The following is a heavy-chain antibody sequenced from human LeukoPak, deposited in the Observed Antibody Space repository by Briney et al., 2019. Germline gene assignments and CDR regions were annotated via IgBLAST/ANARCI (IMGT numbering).Heavy chain of an antibody. CDR1: GGSFSGYY. V-gene: IGHV4-59*10. Sequence: PSETLSLTCAVYGGSFSGYYWSWIRQPAGKGLEWIGRIYTSGSTNYNPSLKSRVTMSVDTSKNQFSLKLSSVTAADTAVYYCARGRLLWFGELYDYWGQGTLVTVSS. CDR2: IYTSGST. D-gene: IGHD3-10*01. J-gene: IGHJ4*02. CDR3: ARGRLLWFGELYDY.